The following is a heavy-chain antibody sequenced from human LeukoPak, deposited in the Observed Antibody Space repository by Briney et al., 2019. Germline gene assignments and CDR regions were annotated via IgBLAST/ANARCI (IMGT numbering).Heavy chain of an antibody. J-gene: IGHJ4*02. CDR2: MNPSTGNT. Sequence: ASVKVSCKASGYTFSSYDINWVRQATGQGLEWMGWMNPSTGNTGYAQKFQGRVTMTRDTSTSTAYMELSSLKSEDTAVYYCTRLSETPAFYPGGRYLYLAYWGQGAQVTVSS. CDR3: TRLSETPAFYPGGRYLYLAY. D-gene: IGHD2-8*02. CDR1: GYTFSSYD. V-gene: IGHV1-8*01.